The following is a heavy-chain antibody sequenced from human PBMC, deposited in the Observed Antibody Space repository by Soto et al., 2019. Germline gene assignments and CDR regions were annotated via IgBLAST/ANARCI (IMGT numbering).Heavy chain of an antibody. CDR2: INHSGST. CDR1: GGSFSGYY. D-gene: IGHD6-6*01. CDR3: ARGEYSSSLGFDY. J-gene: IGHJ4*02. Sequence: PSETLSLTCAVYGGSFSGYYWSWIRQPPGKGLEWIGEINHSGSTNYNPSLNIRVTISVDTSKNQFSLKLSSVTAADTAVYYCARGEYSSSLGFDYWGQGPLVTV. V-gene: IGHV4-34*01.